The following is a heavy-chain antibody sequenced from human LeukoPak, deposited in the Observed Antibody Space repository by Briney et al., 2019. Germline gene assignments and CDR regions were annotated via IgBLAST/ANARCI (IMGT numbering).Heavy chain of an antibody. Sequence: PGGSLRLSCAASGFTFSSYAMHWVRQAPGKGLEWVAVISYDGSNKYYADSVKGRFTISRDNSKNTLYLQMNSLRAEDTAVYYCARASDSGDYFSGMDVWGQGTTVTVSS. J-gene: IGHJ6*02. CDR3: ARASDSGDYFSGMDV. CDR2: ISYDGSNK. V-gene: IGHV3-30*04. CDR1: GFTFSSYA. D-gene: IGHD4-17*01.